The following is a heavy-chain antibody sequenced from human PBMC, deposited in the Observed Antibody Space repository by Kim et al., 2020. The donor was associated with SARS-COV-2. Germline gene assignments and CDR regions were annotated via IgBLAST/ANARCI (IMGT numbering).Heavy chain of an antibody. CDR3: VEYGEP. J-gene: IGHJ6*02. Sequence: GGSLRLSCEASGFTFGSHWMDWVRQAPGKGLVWVSRISDNSVTTFYAASVKGRFTISSDNAKNVLYLQMNSLRTEETVVYYCVEYGEPWGQGATGTVCS. D-gene: IGHD7-27*01. CDR1: GFTFGSHW. CDR2: ISDNSVTT. V-gene: IGHV3-74*01.